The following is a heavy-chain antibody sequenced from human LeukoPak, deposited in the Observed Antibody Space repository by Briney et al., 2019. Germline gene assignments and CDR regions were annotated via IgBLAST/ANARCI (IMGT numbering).Heavy chain of an antibody. V-gene: IGHV3-48*01. CDR3: ARFAAGGSYYYYMDV. CDR2: IGTSSTTI. D-gene: IGHD6-25*01. J-gene: IGHJ6*03. Sequence: GESLRLSCAASGFTFSSYTMNWVRQPPGKGLEWVSNIGTSSTTIYYADSVKGRFTISRDNAKNSLYLQMNSLRADDTAVYYCARFAAGGSYYYYMDVWGKGTTVTVS. CDR1: GFTFSSYT.